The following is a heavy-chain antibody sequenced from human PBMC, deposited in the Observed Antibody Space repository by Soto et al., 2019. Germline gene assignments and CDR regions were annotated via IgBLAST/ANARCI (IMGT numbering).Heavy chain of an antibody. J-gene: IGHJ2*01. Sequence: PGASLKISCKGSGYTFTDYWIGWVRQLPGKGQEWMGIIYPGDSDTRYSPSFQGHVTITVDKSTSTAYLQWNTLRASDTAMYYCARYINKFRYHHYLQAVPRQRTSDL. CDR2: IYPGDSDT. CDR3: ARYINKFRYHHYLQAVPRQRTSDL. V-gene: IGHV5-51*01. CDR1: GYTFTDYW. D-gene: IGHD3-10*02.